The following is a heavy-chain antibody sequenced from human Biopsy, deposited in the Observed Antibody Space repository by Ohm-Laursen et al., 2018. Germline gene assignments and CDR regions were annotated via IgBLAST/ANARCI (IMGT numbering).Heavy chain of an antibody. D-gene: IGHD6-19*01. CDR2: IYYSGST. Sequence: GTLSLTCSISGGSISGYYWSWIRQTPGKGLEWIGYIYYSGSTNYNPSLKSRVTISVDTSKNQFSLRLNSVTAADTAVDYCARATNRTGWPYYYFHGMDGWGQGTTVTGSS. J-gene: IGHJ6*02. V-gene: IGHV4-59*01. CDR3: ARATNRTGWPYYYFHGMDG. CDR1: GGSISGYY.